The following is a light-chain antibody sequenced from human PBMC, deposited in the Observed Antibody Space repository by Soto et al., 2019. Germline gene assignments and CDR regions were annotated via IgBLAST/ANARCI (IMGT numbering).Light chain of an antibody. V-gene: IGKV3-20*01. CDR1: QSVSSSY. CDR3: QQYGSSPTMYT. CDR2: GAS. J-gene: IGKJ2*01. Sequence: EIVLTQSPGTLSLSPGERATLSCRASQSVSSSYLAWYQRKPGQAPRLLIYGASNRATGIPDRFSGSGSGTDFTLTISRLEPEDFSVYSCQQYGSSPTMYTFGQGTKLEIK.